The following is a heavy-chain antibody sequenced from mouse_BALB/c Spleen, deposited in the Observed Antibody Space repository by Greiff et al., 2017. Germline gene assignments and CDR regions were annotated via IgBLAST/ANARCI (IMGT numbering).Heavy chain of an antibody. CDR1: GFTFSSYA. CDR3: ARGEYFDV. CDR2: ISSGGST. J-gene: IGHJ1*01. Sequence: EVKVVESGGGLVKPGGSPKLSCAASGFTFSSYAMSWVRQTPEKRLEWVASISSGGSTYYPDSVKGRFTISRDNARNILYLQMSSLRSEDTAMYYCARGEYFDVWGEGTTVTVSA. V-gene: IGHV5-6-5*01.